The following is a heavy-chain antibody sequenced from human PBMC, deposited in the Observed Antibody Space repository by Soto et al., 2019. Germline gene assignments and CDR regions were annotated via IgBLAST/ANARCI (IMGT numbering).Heavy chain of an antibody. CDR2: INAGNGNT. V-gene: IGHV1-3*01. Sequence: AASVKVSCKASGYTFTSYAMHWVRQAPGQRLEWMGWINAGNGNTKYSQKFQGRVTITRDTSASTAYMELSSLRSEDTAVYYCARDRCSGGSCYSGRGAFDIWGQGTMVTVSS. CDR1: GYTFTSYA. D-gene: IGHD2-15*01. CDR3: ARDRCSGGSCYSGRGAFDI. J-gene: IGHJ3*02.